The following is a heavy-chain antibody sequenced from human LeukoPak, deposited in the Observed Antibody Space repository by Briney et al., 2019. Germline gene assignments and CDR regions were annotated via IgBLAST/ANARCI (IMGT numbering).Heavy chain of an antibody. J-gene: IGHJ4*02. CDR1: RFTFSSYA. CDR3: ARTYYDFWSGYPFDY. D-gene: IGHD3-3*01. Sequence: PGGSLRLSCAASRFTFSSYAMSWVRQAPGKGLEWVSGITASGNTAFYADSVKGRFTISRDNSKNTLYLQMNSLRAEDTAVYYCARTYYDFWSGYPFDYWGQGTLVTVSS. CDR2: ITASGNTA. V-gene: IGHV3-23*01.